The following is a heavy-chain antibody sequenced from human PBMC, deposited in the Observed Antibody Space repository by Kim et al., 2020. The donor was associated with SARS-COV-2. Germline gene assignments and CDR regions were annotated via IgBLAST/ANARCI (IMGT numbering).Heavy chain of an antibody. J-gene: IGHJ6*02. CDR1: GFTFSSYE. CDR3: AREGSGYWATDYYYGMDV. V-gene: IGHV3-48*03. Sequence: GGSLRLSCAASGFTFSSYEMNWVRQAPGKGLEWVSYISSSGSTIYYADSVKGRFTISRDNAKNSLYLQMNSLRAEDTAVYYCAREGSGYWATDYYYGMDVWGQGTTVTVSS. D-gene: IGHD3-22*01. CDR2: ISSSGSTI.